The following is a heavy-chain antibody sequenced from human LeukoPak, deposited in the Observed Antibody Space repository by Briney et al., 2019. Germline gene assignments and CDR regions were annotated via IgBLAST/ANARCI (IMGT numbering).Heavy chain of an antibody. Sequence: SETLSLTYTVPAGSISSHYWSCIRQPPGKGLEWLGDIYYSGSTNSNPSLKSRVTISVDTSKNQFSLKLSSVTAADTAVYYCARQNVHYDFWSGYSVPDAFDTWGQGTMVTVSS. D-gene: IGHD3-3*01. CDR2: IYYSGST. J-gene: IGHJ3*02. CDR1: AGSISSHY. V-gene: IGHV4-59*11. CDR3: ARQNVHYDFWSGYSVPDAFDT.